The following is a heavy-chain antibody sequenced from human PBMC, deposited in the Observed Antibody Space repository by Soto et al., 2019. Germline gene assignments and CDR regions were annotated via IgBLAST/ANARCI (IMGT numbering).Heavy chain of an antibody. CDR2: IVPNVGTV. V-gene: IGHV1-69*06. D-gene: IGHD3-3*01. J-gene: IGHJ4*02. CDR3: ARRDTSGFLRYFDN. Sequence: SVKVSCKSSGGTFSSFINYPINWVRQAPGQGLEWMGGIVPNVGTVNYAQKFRGKVTITAGKSTGTAYMGLSSLRPEDTALYYCARRDTSGFLRYFDNWGQGTQVTVSS. CDR1: GGTFSSFINYP.